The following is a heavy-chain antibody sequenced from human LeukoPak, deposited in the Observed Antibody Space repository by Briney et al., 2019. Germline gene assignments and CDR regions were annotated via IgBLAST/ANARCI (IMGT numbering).Heavy chain of an antibody. V-gene: IGHV4-38-2*01. CDR1: GYPISSGYY. CDR2: IYHSGST. D-gene: IGHD3-3*01. Sequence: PSETLSLTCAVSGYPISSGYYWGWIRQPPGKGLEWIGSIYHSGSTYYNPSLKSRVTISVDTSKNQFSLKLSSVTAADTAVYYCARKDGYYDFWSGHAYYFDYWGQGTLVTVSS. CDR3: ARKDGYYDFWSGHAYYFDY. J-gene: IGHJ4*02.